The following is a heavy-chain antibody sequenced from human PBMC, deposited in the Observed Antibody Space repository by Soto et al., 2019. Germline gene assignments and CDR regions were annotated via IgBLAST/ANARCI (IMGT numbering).Heavy chain of an antibody. CDR1: GGSISSGDYY. CDR2: IYYTGST. D-gene: IGHD2-15*01. J-gene: IGHJ5*02. V-gene: IGHV4-31*03. CDR3: ARGGSPAGSCYSGCWADP. Sequence: PSETLSLTCSVSGGSISSGDYYWTWIRQHPGKGLEWIGSIYYTGSTDYNPPLKSRLIISVDTSKNEFSLRLTSVTAADTAVYYCARGGSPAGSCYSGCWADPWGQGTLVTVSS.